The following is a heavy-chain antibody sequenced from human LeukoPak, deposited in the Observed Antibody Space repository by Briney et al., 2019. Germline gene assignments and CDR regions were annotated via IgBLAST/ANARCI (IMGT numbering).Heavy chain of an antibody. Sequence: SQTLSLTCAVSGGSISSGGYSWSWIRQPPGKGLEWIGYIYHSGSTYYNPSLKSRVTISVDTSKNQFSLKLSSVTAADTAVYYCARGGSGSPCFDYWGQGTLVTVSS. J-gene: IGHJ4*02. CDR2: IYHSGST. D-gene: IGHD3-10*01. CDR1: GGSISSGGYS. CDR3: ARGGSGSPCFDY. V-gene: IGHV4-30-2*05.